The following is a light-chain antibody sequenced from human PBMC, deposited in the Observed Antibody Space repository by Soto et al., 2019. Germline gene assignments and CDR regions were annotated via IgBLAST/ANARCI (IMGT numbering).Light chain of an antibody. CDR3: KSYDSSLSAYV. CDR1: SSNIVAGYD. J-gene: IGLJ1*01. Sequence: QSVLTQPPSVSRAPGQRVTISCTGSSSNIVAGYDVHWYQQLPGTAPNLLIYGNSNRPSGVPDRFSGSKSGTSASLAITGLQAEDEADYYCKSYDSSLSAYVFGTGTKVTVL. V-gene: IGLV1-40*01. CDR2: GNS.